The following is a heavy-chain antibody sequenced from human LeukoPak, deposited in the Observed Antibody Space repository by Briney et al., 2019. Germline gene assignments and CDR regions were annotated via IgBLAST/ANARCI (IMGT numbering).Heavy chain of an antibody. Sequence: TSETLSLTCTVSGGSISSYYWSWIRQPAGKGLEWIGRIYTSGSTNYNPSLKSRVTMSVDTSKNQFSLKLSSVTAADTAVYYCARLYYYDSSGYPPPHYHYYMDVWGKGTTVTVSS. J-gene: IGHJ6*03. CDR1: GGSISSYY. V-gene: IGHV4-4*07. CDR3: ARLYYYDSSGYPPPHYHYYMDV. CDR2: IYTSGST. D-gene: IGHD3-22*01.